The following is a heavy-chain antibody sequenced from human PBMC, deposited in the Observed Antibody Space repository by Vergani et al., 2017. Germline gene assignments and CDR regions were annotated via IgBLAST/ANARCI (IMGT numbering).Heavy chain of an antibody. V-gene: IGHV3-20*04. D-gene: IGHD2-21*02. CDR2: INWNGGST. CDR3: ARDACGGDCYSNNHWFDP. J-gene: IGHJ5*02. Sequence: EVQMVESGGGVVRPGGSLRLSCAASGFTFDDYGMSWVRHAPGKGLGWVSGINWNGGSTGYADSVKGRFTISRDNAKNSLYLQMNSLRAEDTSLYYCARDACGGDCYSNNHWFDPWGQGTLVIVSS. CDR1: GFTFDDYG.